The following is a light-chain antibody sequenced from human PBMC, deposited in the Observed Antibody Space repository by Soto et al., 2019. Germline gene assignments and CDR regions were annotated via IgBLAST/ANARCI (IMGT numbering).Light chain of an antibody. CDR2: AAS. J-gene: IGKJ5*01. Sequence: DIQMTQSPSTLSASVGDRVTITCRASQSLSSSLAWYQHKPGRAPKLLIYAASSLQSGVPSRFSGSGSGTDFILTISSLQPEDFATYYCQQSYSTPRDFGQGTRLEIK. CDR3: QQSYSTPRD. V-gene: IGKV1-39*01. CDR1: QSLSSS.